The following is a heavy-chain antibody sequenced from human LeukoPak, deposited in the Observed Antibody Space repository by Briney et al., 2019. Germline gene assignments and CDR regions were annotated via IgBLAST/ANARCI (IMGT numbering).Heavy chain of an antibody. V-gene: IGHV4-31*03. D-gene: IGHD5-18*01. Sequence: SETLSLTCTVSGGSISSGGYYWSWIRQHPGKGLEWIGYIYYSGSTYYNPSLKSRVTISVDTSKNQFSLKLSSVTAADTAVYYCAREDTPDDCFDYWGQGTLVTVSS. CDR1: GGSISSGGYY. CDR3: AREDTPDDCFDY. CDR2: IYYSGST. J-gene: IGHJ4*02.